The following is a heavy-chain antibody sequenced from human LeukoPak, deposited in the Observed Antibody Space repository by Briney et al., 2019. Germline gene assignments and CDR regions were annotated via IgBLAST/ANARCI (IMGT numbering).Heavy chain of an antibody. D-gene: IGHD3-22*01. CDR1: GGTFSSYA. Sequence: ASVKVSCKASGGTFSSYAISWVRQAPGQGLEWMGGIIPIFGTANYAQKFQGRVTITTDESTSTAYMELSSPRSEDTAVYYCARSYDSSGYYYREEAYFDYWGQGTLVTVSS. J-gene: IGHJ4*02. V-gene: IGHV1-69*05. CDR3: ARSYDSSGYYYREEAYFDY. CDR2: IIPIFGTA.